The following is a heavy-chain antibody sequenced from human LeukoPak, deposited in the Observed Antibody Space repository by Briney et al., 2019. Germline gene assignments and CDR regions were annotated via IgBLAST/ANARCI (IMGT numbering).Heavy chain of an antibody. CDR2: INHSGST. V-gene: IGHV4-34*01. J-gene: IGHJ4*02. Sequence: SETLSLTCAVYGVSFSGYYWSWIRQPPGKGLEWIGEINHSGSTNYNPSLKSRVTISVDTSKNQFSLKLSSVTAADTAVYYCARGRTPNNNDYGDYWGQGTLVTVSS. D-gene: IGHD1/OR15-1a*01. CDR3: ARGRTPNNNDYGDY. CDR1: GVSFSGYY.